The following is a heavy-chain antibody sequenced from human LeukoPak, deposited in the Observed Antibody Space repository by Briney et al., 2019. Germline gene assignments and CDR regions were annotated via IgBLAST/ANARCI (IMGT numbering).Heavy chain of an antibody. CDR2: IYSGGST. CDR3: ARADYGDYFDY. V-gene: IGHV3-66*01. Sequence: GGSLRLSCAASGFTVSSNYMSRVRQAPGKGLEWVSVIYSGGSTYYADSVKGRFTISRDNSKNMLYLQMNSLRAEDTAVYYCARADYGDYFDYWGQGTLVTVSS. J-gene: IGHJ4*02. D-gene: IGHD3-16*01. CDR1: GFTVSSNY.